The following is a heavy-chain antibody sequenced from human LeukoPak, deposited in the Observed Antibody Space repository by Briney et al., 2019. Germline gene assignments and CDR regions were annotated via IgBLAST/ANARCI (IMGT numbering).Heavy chain of an antibody. CDR3: TKDLLPRSASYPGDY. J-gene: IGHJ4*02. Sequence: GGSLRLSCAASGFTFSSFGMHWVRQAPGKGLEWVTLTSHDGSNKYYADSVKGRFTISRDNSKNTLYLQMSSLRAEDTAVYYCTKDLLPRSASYPGDYWGQGTLVTVSA. D-gene: IGHD1-26*01. CDR2: TSHDGSNK. V-gene: IGHV3-30*18. CDR1: GFTFSSFG.